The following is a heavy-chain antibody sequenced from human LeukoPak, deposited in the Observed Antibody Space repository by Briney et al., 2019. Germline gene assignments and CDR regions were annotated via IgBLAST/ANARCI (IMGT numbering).Heavy chain of an antibody. CDR1: GFSFSSYS. Sequence: GGSLRLSCAASGFSFSSYSMNWVRQAPGKGLEWVAYITGSSGTIYYADSVKGRFTISRDNAKNSLYLQMNSLRAEDKAVYYCARELAFDYWGQGTLVTVSS. J-gene: IGHJ4*02. D-gene: IGHD5-12*01. CDR3: ARELAFDY. V-gene: IGHV3-48*01. CDR2: ITGSSGTI.